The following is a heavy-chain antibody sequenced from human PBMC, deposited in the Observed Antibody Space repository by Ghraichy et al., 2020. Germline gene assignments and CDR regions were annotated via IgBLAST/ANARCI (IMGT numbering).Heavy chain of an antibody. Sequence: GGSLRLSCEASGFTFNNYVMNWVRLAPGKGLEWVASVTASGNSAYYRDSLQGRFTISRDNSKNTVYLQIETLRVEDTATYYCAKDSGGLVALNWFDSWGQGTLVTISS. J-gene: IGHJ5*01. V-gene: IGHV3-23*01. CDR2: VTASGNSA. D-gene: IGHD3/OR15-3a*01. CDR3: AKDSGGLVALNWFDS. CDR1: GFTFNNYV.